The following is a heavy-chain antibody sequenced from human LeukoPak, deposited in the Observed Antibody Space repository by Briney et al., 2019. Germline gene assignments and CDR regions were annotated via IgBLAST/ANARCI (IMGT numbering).Heavy chain of an antibody. V-gene: IGHV4-34*01. D-gene: IGHD1-26*01. CDR2: INLRGST. CDR3: ARYSGSRAGDY. J-gene: IGHJ4*02. Sequence: SETLSLTCAVYGGSFNDYYWNWIRQPPGKGLEWIGEINLRGSTTYNPSLKSRVTISLDESKNQFSLKLSSVTAADTAVYYCARYSGSRAGDYWGQGTLVTVSS. CDR1: GGSFNDYY.